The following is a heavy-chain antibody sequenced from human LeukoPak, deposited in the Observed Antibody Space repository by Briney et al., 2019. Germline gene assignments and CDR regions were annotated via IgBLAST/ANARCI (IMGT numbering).Heavy chain of an antibody. CDR2: INPNSGGT. D-gene: IGHD2-15*01. J-gene: IGHJ5*02. CDR1: GYTFTGYY. CDR3: ARGAVVVVPPSAPLDP. Sequence: VASVKVSCKASGYTFTGYYMHWVRQAPGQGLEGMGWINPNSGGTNYAQKFQGGVTMTRDTSISTAYMELSRLRSDDTAVYYCARGAVVVVPPSAPLDPWGQGTLVTVSS. V-gene: IGHV1-2*02.